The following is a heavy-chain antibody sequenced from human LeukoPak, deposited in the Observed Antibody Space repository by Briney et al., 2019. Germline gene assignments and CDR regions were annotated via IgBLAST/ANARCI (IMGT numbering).Heavy chain of an antibody. V-gene: IGHV3-48*01. CDR1: GFTFSDYS. Sequence: GGSLRLSCAASGFTFSDYSMNWVRQAPGKGLEWISYIGIDSGNTNYADSVKGRFAISGDKAKNSLYLQMNSLRVEDTAVYYCARDYKYAFDNWGQGTLVTVSS. CDR3: ARDYKYAFDN. J-gene: IGHJ4*02. D-gene: IGHD5-24*01. CDR2: IGIDSGNT.